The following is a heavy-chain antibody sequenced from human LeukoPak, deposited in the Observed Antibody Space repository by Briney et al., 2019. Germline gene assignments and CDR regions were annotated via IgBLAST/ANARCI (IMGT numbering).Heavy chain of an antibody. V-gene: IGHV1-46*01. J-gene: IGHJ3*02. Sequence: VASVKVSCKASGYTFTGYYMHWVRQAPGQGLEWMGWINPSGGSTSYAQKFQGRVTMTTDTSTSTAYMELRSLRSDDTAVYYCARDLGTGDTKIWYYYDSSGYPDDAFDIWGQGTMVTVSS. CDR1: GYTFTGYY. CDR2: INPSGGST. D-gene: IGHD3-22*01. CDR3: ARDLGTGDTKIWYYYDSSGYPDDAFDI.